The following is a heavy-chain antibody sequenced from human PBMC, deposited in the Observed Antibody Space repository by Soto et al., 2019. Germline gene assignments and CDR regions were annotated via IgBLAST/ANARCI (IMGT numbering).Heavy chain of an antibody. Sequence: GGSLRLSCAASGFTFSSYWMHWVRQAPGKGLVWVSRINSDGSSTSYADSVKGRFTISRDNAKNTLYLQMNSLRAEDTAVYYCARQPKLGNWFDPWGQGTLVTVSS. J-gene: IGHJ5*02. CDR3: ARQPKLGNWFDP. D-gene: IGHD6-13*01. V-gene: IGHV3-74*01. CDR1: GFTFSSYW. CDR2: INSDGSST.